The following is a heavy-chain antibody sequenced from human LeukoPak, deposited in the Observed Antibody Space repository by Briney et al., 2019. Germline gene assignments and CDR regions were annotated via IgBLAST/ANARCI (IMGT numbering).Heavy chain of an antibody. Sequence: SVKVSCKASGFTFTSSAMQWVRQARGQRLEWIGWIVVGSGNTNYAQKFQERVTITRDMSTSTAYMELSSLRSEDTAVYYCAVRGGYYDSSGYYYDLDYWGQGTLVTVSS. CDR2: IVVGSGNT. J-gene: IGHJ4*02. CDR1: GFTFTSSA. D-gene: IGHD3-22*01. V-gene: IGHV1-58*02. CDR3: AVRGGYYDSSGYYYDLDY.